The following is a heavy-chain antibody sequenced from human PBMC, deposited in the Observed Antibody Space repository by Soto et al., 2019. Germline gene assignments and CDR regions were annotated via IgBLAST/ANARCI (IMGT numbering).Heavy chain of an antibody. Sequence: QVQLVQSGAEVKKPGSSVKVSCKASGGTFSSYAISWVRQAPGQGLEWMGGIIPIFGTANYAQKFQGRVTITADESTSTADRELNSLRSKVTAVYYCASAFASRPGYYYYGMDVWGQGTTVTVSS. CDR2: IIPIFGTA. V-gene: IGHV1-69*12. D-gene: IGHD3-3*02. J-gene: IGHJ6*02. CDR1: GGTFSSYA. CDR3: ASAFASRPGYYYYGMDV.